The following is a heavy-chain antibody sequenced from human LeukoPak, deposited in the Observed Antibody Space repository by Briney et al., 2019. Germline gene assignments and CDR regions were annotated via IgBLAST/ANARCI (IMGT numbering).Heavy chain of an antibody. CDR3: ARYTAAAGTFNWFDP. CDR1: GYTFTSYD. CDR2: MNPNSGNT. Sequence: ASVTVSCTASGYTFTSYDINWVRRAPGQGLEWMGWMNPNSGNTGYAQKFQGRVTMTRNTSISTAYMELSSLRSEDTAVYYCARYTAAAGTFNWFDPWGQGTLVTVSS. D-gene: IGHD6-13*01. J-gene: IGHJ5*02. V-gene: IGHV1-8*01.